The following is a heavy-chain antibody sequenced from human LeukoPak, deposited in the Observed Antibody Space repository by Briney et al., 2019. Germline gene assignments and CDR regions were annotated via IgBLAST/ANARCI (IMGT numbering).Heavy chain of an antibody. CDR3: ASYSSTYSKAFDY. CDR2: IYYCGST. Sequence: SETLSLTCTVSGGPISSGGYYWSWIRQHPGKGLEWIGYIYYCGSTYYNPSLKSRVTISVDTSKNQFSLRLSSVTAADTAVYYCASYSSTYSKAFDYWGQGSLVTVSS. J-gene: IGHJ4*02. CDR1: GGPISSGGYY. D-gene: IGHD3-22*01. V-gene: IGHV4-31*03.